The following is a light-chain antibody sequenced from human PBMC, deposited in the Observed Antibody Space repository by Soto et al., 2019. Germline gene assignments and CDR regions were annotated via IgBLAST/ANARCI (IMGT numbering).Light chain of an antibody. Sequence: DIVMTQSPDSLAVSLGERATINCKSSQSVLFSSNNKNYLAWYQHKPGQSQKLHPEWASTRESGLPQRFSGRGSGKDFPLTSSSPQAEDVAVYYCQQYYGSPFTFGPGTKVDIK. CDR1: QSVLFSSNNKNY. V-gene: IGKV4-1*01. J-gene: IGKJ3*01. CDR2: WAS. CDR3: QQYYGSPFT.